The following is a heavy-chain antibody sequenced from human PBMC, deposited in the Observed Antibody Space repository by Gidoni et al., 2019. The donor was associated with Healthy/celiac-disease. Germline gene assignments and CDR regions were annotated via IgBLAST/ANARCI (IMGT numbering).Heavy chain of an antibody. Sequence: EVQLVESGGGLVQPGRSLRLSCAASGFTFDYSAMHWVRQAPGKGLEWVSGISWNSGSIGYADSVKGRFTISRDNAKNSLYLQMNSLRAEDTALYYCAKDKGGSSGWEGYFDYWGQGTLVTVSS. J-gene: IGHJ4*02. CDR1: GFTFDYSA. CDR3: AKDKGGSSGWEGYFDY. D-gene: IGHD6-19*01. V-gene: IGHV3-9*01. CDR2: ISWNSGSI.